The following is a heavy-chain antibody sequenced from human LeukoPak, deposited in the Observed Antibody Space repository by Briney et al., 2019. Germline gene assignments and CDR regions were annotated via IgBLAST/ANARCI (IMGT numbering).Heavy chain of an antibody. CDR3: AKKCYYGSGSYPQSDFDY. J-gene: IGHJ4*02. CDR1: GFTFSSYG. V-gene: IGHV3-30*18. D-gene: IGHD3-10*01. Sequence: GGSLRLSCAASGFTFSSYGMHWVRQAPGKGLEWVAVISYDGSNKYYADSVKGRFTISRDNSKNTLYLQMNSLRAEDTAVYYCAKKCYYGSGSYPQSDFDYWGQGTLVTVSS. CDR2: ISYDGSNK.